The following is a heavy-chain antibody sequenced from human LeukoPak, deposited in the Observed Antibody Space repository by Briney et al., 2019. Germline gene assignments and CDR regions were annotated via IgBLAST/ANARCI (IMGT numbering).Heavy chain of an antibody. CDR1: GFTFSSYG. D-gene: IGHD1-26*01. CDR2: IRYDGSNK. V-gene: IGHV3-30*02. CDR3: AKDNRLEGAPDY. J-gene: IGHJ4*02. Sequence: SGGSLRLSCAASGFTFSSYGMHWVRQAPGKGLEWVAFIRYDGSNKYYADSVKGRFTISRDNSKNTLYLQMNSLRAEDTAVYYCAKDNRLEGAPDYWGQGTLVTVSS.